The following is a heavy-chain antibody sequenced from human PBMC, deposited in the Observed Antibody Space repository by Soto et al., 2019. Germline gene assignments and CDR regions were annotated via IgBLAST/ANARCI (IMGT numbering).Heavy chain of an antibody. D-gene: IGHD2-15*01. Sequence: SVKVSCKASGGTFSSYAITWVRQAPGQGLEWMGGIIPIFGTANYAQKFQARVTITADESTSTAYMELSSLRSEDTAVYYCAKIGGSSCYLPYDYWGQGTLVTVS. CDR2: IIPIFGTA. CDR3: AKIGGSSCYLPYDY. J-gene: IGHJ4*02. CDR1: GGTFSSYA. V-gene: IGHV1-69*13.